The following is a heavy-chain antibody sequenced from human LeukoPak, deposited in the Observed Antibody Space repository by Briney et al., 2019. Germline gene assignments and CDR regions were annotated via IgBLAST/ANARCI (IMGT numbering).Heavy chain of an antibody. D-gene: IGHD3-9*01. V-gene: IGHV3-23*01. J-gene: IGHJ4*02. CDR1: GFTLSSYA. CDR3: AKDPLRYFDWSGFDY. CDR2: ISGSGGST. Sequence: GGSLRLSCAASGFTLSSYAMSWARQAPGKGLEWVSAISGSGGSTYYADSVKGRFTISRDNSKNTLYLQMNSLRAEDTAVYYCAKDPLRYFDWSGFDYWGQGTLVTVSS.